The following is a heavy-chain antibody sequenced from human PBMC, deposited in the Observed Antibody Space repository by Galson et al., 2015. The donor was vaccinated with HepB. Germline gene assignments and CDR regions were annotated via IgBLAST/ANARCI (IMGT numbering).Heavy chain of an antibody. CDR3: AKDPRAGVDY. V-gene: IGHV3-30*18. CDR1: GFTFSSYS. J-gene: IGHJ4*02. Sequence: SLRLSCAASGFTFSSYSMHWVRQAPGKGLEWVAVISYDGSNKYYADSVKGRFTISRDNSKNTLYLQMNSLRAEDTAVYYCAKDPRAGVDYWGQGTLVTVSS. CDR2: ISYDGSNK. D-gene: IGHD6-13*01.